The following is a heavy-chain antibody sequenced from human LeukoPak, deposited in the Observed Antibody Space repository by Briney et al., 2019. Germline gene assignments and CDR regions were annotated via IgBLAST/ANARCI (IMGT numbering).Heavy chain of an antibody. D-gene: IGHD6-19*01. J-gene: IGHJ4*02. V-gene: IGHV3-23*01. CDR2: ITGSGGGT. CDR3: AKDWLAVAGTIY. CDR1: GFSFSSYV. Sequence: GGSLRLSCAASGFSFSSYVMSWVRQAPGKGLEWVSAITGSGGGTYYADSVKGRFTISRDNSKSTLYLQMNSLRAEDTAVYYCAKDWLAVAGTIYWGQGTLVTVSS.